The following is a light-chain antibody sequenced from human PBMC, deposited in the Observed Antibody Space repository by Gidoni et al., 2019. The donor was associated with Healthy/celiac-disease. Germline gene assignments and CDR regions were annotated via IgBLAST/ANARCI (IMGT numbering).Light chain of an antibody. J-gene: IGLJ1*01. V-gene: IGLV2-14*01. Sequence: QSALTQPASVSGSHGQSITISCTGTSSDVGGYNYVSWYQQHPGKAPKLMIYEVSNRPSGVSNRFSGSKSGNTASLTISGLQAEDEADYYCISYTSSSTPYVFGTGTKVTVL. CDR2: EVS. CDR1: SSDVGGYNY. CDR3: ISYTSSSTPYV.